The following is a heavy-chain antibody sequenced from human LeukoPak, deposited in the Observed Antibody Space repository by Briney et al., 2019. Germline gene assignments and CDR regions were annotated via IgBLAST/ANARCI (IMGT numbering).Heavy chain of an antibody. CDR3: ARGRSGYSYGYFGLGSSYFDY. CDR2: LYYSGST. CDR1: GGSISSSTFY. V-gene: IGHV4-39*07. D-gene: IGHD5-18*01. Sequence: PSETLSLTCTVSGGSISSSTFYWGWIRQPPGKGLEWIGSLYYSGSTYYNPSLKSRVTISVDTSKNQFSLKLSSVTAADTAVYYCARGRSGYSYGYFGLGSSYFDYWGQGTLVTVSS. J-gene: IGHJ4*02.